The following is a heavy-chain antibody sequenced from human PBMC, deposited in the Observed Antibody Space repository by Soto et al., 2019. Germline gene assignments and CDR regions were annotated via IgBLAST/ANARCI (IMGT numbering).Heavy chain of an antibody. CDR3: ARGGDTSTWYDLDY. CDR1: GYTFTSFD. J-gene: IGHJ4*02. V-gene: IGHV1-8*01. D-gene: IGHD6-13*01. CDR2: MNPATGNT. Sequence: QVQLVQSGAEVKKPGASVKVSCKASGYTFTSFDINWVRQAPGQGLEWMGLMNPATGNTGYAQKFQGRVTMTRNTSINTAYMELSSLRSEDTAVYFCARGGDTSTWYDLDYWGQGALVTVSS.